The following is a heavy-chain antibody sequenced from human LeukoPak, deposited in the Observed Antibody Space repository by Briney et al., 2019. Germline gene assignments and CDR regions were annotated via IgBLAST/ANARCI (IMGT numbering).Heavy chain of an antibody. CDR2: ISYDGSNK. CDR3: AKDSQTLGYYDSSGYHTSYYYYYGMDV. D-gene: IGHD3-22*01. J-gene: IGHJ6*02. V-gene: IGHV3-30*18. CDR1: GFTFSSYG. Sequence: GGSLRLSCAASGFTFSSYGMHWVRQAPGKGLEWVAVISYDGSNKYYADSVKGRFTISRDNSKNTLYLQMNSLRAEDTAVYYCAKDSQTLGYYDSSGYHTSYYYYYGMDVWGQGTTVTVSS.